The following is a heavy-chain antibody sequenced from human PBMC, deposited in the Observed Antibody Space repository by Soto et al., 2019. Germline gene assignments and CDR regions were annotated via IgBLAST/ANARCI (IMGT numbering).Heavy chain of an antibody. Sequence: ESGGGLVQPGGSLRLSCAASGFTFSSYSMNWVRQAPGTGLEWVSSISSSSTYIYYANSVKGRFTISRDNAKNSLYLQMNSLRAEDTAVYYCARPMSGYSDYASVDYWGQGTLVTVSS. CDR1: GFTFSSYS. CDR3: ARPMSGYSDYASVDY. CDR2: ISSSSTYI. J-gene: IGHJ4*02. D-gene: IGHD4-17*01. V-gene: IGHV3-21*01.